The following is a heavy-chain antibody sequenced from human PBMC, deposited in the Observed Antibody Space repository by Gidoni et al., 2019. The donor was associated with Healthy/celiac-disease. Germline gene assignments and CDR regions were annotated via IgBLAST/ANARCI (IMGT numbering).Heavy chain of an antibody. V-gene: IGHV4-59*01. CDR1: GGSISSYY. D-gene: IGHD2-21*01. CDR3: ARDAGDGYNIDDAFDI. CDR2: IYYSGST. J-gene: IGHJ3*02. Sequence: QVQLQESGPGLVKPSETLSLTCTVSGGSISSYYWSWIRQPPGKGLEWIGYIYYSGSTNYNPSLKSRVTISVDTSKNQFSLKLSSVTAADTAVYYCARDAGDGYNIDDAFDIWGQGTMVTVSS.